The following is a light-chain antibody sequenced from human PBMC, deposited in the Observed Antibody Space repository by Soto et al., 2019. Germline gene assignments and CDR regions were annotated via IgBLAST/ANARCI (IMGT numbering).Light chain of an antibody. Sequence: EIVLTQSPATLSLSPGERATLSCRASQSVSSYLAWYQQKPGQAPRLLIYDASNRATGIPARFSGSGSGTDFTLTISSLEPEDFAVYYCQQYGSSLVTFGPGTKVDIK. J-gene: IGKJ3*01. V-gene: IGKV3-11*01. CDR1: QSVSSY. CDR3: QQYGSSLVT. CDR2: DAS.